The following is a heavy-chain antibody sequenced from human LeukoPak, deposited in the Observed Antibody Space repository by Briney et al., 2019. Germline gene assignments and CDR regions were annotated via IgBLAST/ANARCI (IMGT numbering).Heavy chain of an antibody. CDR3: ASTPYYGSRGSGSISL. D-gene: IGHD3-10*01. CDR2: VYYNGHT. Sequence: PSETLSLTCTVSGGSISSSTYIWGWIRQPPGKGLEWIASVYYNGHTYFSPSLKSRVTISIDTSKNQFSLNVRSVTAADTAVFYCASTPYYGSRGSGSISLWGQGTLVTVSS. J-gene: IGHJ4*02. CDR1: GGSISSSTYI. V-gene: IGHV4-39*01.